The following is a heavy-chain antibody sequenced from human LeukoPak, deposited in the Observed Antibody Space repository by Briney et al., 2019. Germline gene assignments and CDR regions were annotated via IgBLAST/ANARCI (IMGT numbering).Heavy chain of an antibody. CDR3: ARGYCRGGSCPGYYYGMDV. D-gene: IGHD2-15*01. J-gene: IGHJ6*02. V-gene: IGHV4-31*03. Sequence: PSETLSLTCTVSGGSISSGGYYWSWIRQHPGKGLEWIGYIYYSGSTYYNPSLKSRVTISVDTSKNQFSLKLSSVTAADTAVYYCARGYCRGGSCPGYYYGMDVWGQGTTVTVSS. CDR2: IYYSGST. CDR1: GGSISSGGYY.